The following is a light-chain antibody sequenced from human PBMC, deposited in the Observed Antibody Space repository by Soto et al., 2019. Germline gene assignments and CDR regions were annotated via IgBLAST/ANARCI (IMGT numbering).Light chain of an antibody. CDR3: HQHYKRPLT. J-gene: IGKJ4*01. Sequence: EIVLTQSPSTLSVSAGERATISCRASQSFRRNFFGYQQKPREAPSLLIYCGATSKAGVLARLFGSGSGTEFTLPITSLQADDFAGEYCHQHYKRPLTFGQGTKVDI. CDR1: QSFRRN. CDR2: CGA. V-gene: IGKV3-15*01.